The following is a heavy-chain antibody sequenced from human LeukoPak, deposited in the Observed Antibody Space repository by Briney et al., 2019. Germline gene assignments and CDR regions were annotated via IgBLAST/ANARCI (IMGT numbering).Heavy chain of an antibody. J-gene: IGHJ4*02. Sequence: GGSLRLSCAASGFTFDDYAMHWVRHAPGKGLEWVSGISWNSGSIGYADSVKGRFTISRDNAKNSLYLQMNSLRAEDTALYYCAKDIMDTAMVSYFDYWGQGTLVTVSS. V-gene: IGHV3-9*01. CDR1: GFTFDDYA. CDR2: ISWNSGSI. D-gene: IGHD5-18*01. CDR3: AKDIMDTAMVSYFDY.